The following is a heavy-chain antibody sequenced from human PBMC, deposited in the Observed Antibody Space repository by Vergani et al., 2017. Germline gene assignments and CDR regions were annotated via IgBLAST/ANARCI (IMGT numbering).Heavy chain of an antibody. V-gene: IGHV5-51*01. CDR1: GYSYTSYW. Sequence: EVQLVQSGAEVKKPGESLKISCKGSGYSYTSYWIGWVRQMPGKGLEWMGSIYPGDSDTRYSPSFQGQVTISADKSISTAYLQWSSLKASDTAMYYCARADIVVVPAAIPDYYYGMDVWGQGTTVTVSS. CDR3: ARADIVVVPAAIPDYYYGMDV. J-gene: IGHJ6*02. CDR2: IYPGDSDT. D-gene: IGHD2-2*01.